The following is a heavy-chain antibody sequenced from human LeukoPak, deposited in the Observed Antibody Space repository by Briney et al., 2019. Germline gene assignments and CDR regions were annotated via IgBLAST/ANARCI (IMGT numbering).Heavy chain of an antibody. V-gene: IGHV4-59*01. CDR2: IYYSGST. CDR3: ARGVKDHIVGATDAFDI. D-gene: IGHD1-26*01. Sequence: SETPSLTCTVSGGSISSYYWSWIRQPPGKGLEWIGYIYYSGSTNYNPSLKSRVTISVDTSKNQFSLKLSSVTAADTAVYYCARGVKDHIVGATDAFDIWGQGTMVTVSS. CDR1: GGSISSYY. J-gene: IGHJ3*02.